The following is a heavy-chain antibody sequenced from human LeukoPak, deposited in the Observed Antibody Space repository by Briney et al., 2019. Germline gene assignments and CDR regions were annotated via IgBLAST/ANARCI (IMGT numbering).Heavy chain of an antibody. CDR1: GGSFSGYY. J-gene: IGHJ5*02. D-gene: IGHD3-10*01. V-gene: IGHV4-34*01. CDR2: INHSGST. Sequence: SGTLSLTCAVYGGSFSGYYWSWIRQPPGKGLEWIGEINHSGSTNYNPSLKSRVTISVDTSKNQFSLKLSSVTAADTAVYYCARVVAHRWVRGGTNWFDPWGQGTLVTVSS. CDR3: ARVVAHRWVRGGTNWFDP.